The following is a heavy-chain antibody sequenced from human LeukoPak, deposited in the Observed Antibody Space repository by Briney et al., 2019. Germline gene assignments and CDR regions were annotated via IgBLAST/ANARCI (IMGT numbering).Heavy chain of an antibody. V-gene: IGHV5-51*01. Sequence: GESLKISCKGSGYSFTSYWIGWVRQMPGKGLEWMGIIYPGDSDTRYSPSFQGQVTISADKSISTAYLQWSSLKASDTAMYYCARSQREHDFRRISFDIWGQGTMVTVSS. CDR2: IYPGDSDT. CDR3: ARSQREHDFRRISFDI. D-gene: IGHD3-3*01. J-gene: IGHJ3*02. CDR1: GYSFTSYW.